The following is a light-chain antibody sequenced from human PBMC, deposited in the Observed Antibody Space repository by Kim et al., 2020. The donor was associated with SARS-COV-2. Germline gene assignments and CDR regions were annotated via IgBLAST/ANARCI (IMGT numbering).Light chain of an antibody. Sequence: QLVLTQPPSASASLGASVTLTCTLSSGYSNYNVDWYQQRPGKGPRFVMRVGTGGIVGSKGDGIPDRFSVLGSGLNRYLTIKNIQEEDESDYHCGADHGSGNNFLVVFGGGTQLTVL. V-gene: IGLV9-49*01. CDR1: SGYSNYN. J-gene: IGLJ2*01. CDR3: GADHGSGNNFLVV. CDR2: VGTGGIVG.